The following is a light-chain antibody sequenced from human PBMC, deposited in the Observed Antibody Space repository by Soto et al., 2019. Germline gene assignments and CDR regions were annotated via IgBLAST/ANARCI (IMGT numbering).Light chain of an antibody. CDR3: QQFKSYWT. CDR2: DAS. Sequence: DIQMTQCPSTLSASVGDRVTITCRASQKISNYLNWYQQKPGKAHKFLMXDASSLESGAPSGFSGSVSGTEFTLTISSLHPDECATYDCQQFKSYWTFGQGTKVGI. J-gene: IGKJ1*01. CDR1: QKISNY. V-gene: IGKV1-5*01.